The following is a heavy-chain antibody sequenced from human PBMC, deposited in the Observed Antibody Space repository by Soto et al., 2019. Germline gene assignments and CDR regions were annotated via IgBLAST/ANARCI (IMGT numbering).Heavy chain of an antibody. CDR2: ISAYNGNT. Sequence: RLEWMGWISAYNGNTNCAQKLQGRVTMTTDTSTSTAYMELRSLRSDDTAVYYCARDSYCSSTSCRPGDYWGQGTLVTVSS. CDR3: ARDSYCSSTSCRPGDY. D-gene: IGHD2-2*01. J-gene: IGHJ4*02. V-gene: IGHV1-18*01.